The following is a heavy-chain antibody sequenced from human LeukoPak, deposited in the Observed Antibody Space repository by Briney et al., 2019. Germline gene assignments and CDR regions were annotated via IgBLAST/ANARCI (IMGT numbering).Heavy chain of an antibody. CDR3: AKDPKPVRYQYFDY. V-gene: IGHV3-23*01. D-gene: IGHD2-2*01. CDR2: ISGSDGTT. CDR1: GFTFSSYA. J-gene: IGHJ4*02. Sequence: PRGSLRLSCIASGFTFSSYAMSWVRQAPGKGLEWVSVISGSDGTTYYADSVKGRFTISRDNSKNTLYLQMNSLRAEDTAVYYCAKDPKPVRYQYFDYWGQGTLVTVSS.